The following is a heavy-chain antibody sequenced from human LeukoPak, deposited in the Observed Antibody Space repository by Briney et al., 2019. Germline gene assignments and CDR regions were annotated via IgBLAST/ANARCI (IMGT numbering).Heavy chain of an antibody. CDR1: GGTFSSYA. CDR3: ARDYYGSGSYHY. V-gene: IGHV1-69*05. D-gene: IGHD3-10*01. Sequence: ASVTVSCKASGGTFSSYAISWVRQAPVQGLEWMGGIIPIFGTANYAQKFQGRVTITTDESTSTAYMELSSLRSEDTAVYYCARDYYGSGSYHYWGQGTLVTVSS. J-gene: IGHJ4*02. CDR2: IIPIFGTA.